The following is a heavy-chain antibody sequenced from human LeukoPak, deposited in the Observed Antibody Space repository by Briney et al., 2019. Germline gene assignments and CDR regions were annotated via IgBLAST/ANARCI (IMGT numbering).Heavy chain of an antibody. CDR1: GFTFSSYA. V-gene: IGHV3-23*01. CDR3: AKGESLSSYYDFWSGYYPYYFDY. J-gene: IGHJ4*02. D-gene: IGHD3-3*01. CDR2: ISGSGGST. Sequence: PGGSLRLSCAASGFTFSSYAMSWVRQAPGKGLEWVSAISGSGGSTYYADSVKGRFTISRDNSKNTLYLQMNSLRAEDTAVYYCAKGESLSSYYDFWSGYYPYYFDYWGQGTLVTVSS.